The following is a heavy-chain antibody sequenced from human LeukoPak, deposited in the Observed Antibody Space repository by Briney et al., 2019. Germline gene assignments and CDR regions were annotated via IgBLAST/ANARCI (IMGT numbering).Heavy chain of an antibody. CDR1: GFTFSSYA. J-gene: IGHJ6*03. V-gene: IGHV3-23*01. Sequence: TGGSLRLSCAASGFTFSSYAMSWVRQAPGKGLEWVSGFSVSDGITYYADSVKGRFTISRDNSNSLLFLQVNSLRHEDTAVYYCARGLVGASTVFARHYFYMDVWGKGTTVTVSS. CDR3: ARGLVGASTVFARHYFYMDV. CDR2: FSVSDGIT. D-gene: IGHD1-26*01.